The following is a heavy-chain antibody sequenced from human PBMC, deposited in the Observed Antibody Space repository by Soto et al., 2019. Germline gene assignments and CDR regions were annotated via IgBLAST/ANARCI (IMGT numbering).Heavy chain of an antibody. CDR2: ISSSSSYI. D-gene: IGHD3-22*01. CDR1: GFTFSSYS. J-gene: IGHJ6*02. V-gene: IGHV3-21*01. CDR3: ARDLTYYDSSGYYYYGMDV. Sequence: PGGSLRLSCAASGFTFSSYSMNWFRQAPGKGLEWVSSISSSSSYIYYADSVKGRFTISRDNAKNSLYLQMNSLRAEDTAVYYCARDLTYYDSSGYYYYGMDVWGQGTTVTVSS.